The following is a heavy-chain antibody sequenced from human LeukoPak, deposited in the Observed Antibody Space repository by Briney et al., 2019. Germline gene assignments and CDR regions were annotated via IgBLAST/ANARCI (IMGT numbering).Heavy chain of an antibody. D-gene: IGHD3-10*01. Sequence: PGRSLRLSCAASGFTFSSYGMHWVRQAPGKGLEWVAVISYDGSNKYYADSVKGRFTISRDNSKNTLYLQMNSLRAEDTAVYYCAKSGGSGSYYSWFDPWGQGTLVTVSS. CDR2: ISYDGSNK. CDR1: GFTFSSYG. J-gene: IGHJ5*02. CDR3: AKSGGSGSYYSWFDP. V-gene: IGHV3-30*18.